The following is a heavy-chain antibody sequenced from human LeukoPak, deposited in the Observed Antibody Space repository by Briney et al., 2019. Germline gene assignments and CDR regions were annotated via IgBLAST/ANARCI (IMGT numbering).Heavy chain of an antibody. J-gene: IGHJ4*02. CDR2: IGTAGDT. Sequence: PGGSLRLSCAASGFTFSNYDMHWARQATGKGLEWGSAIGTAGDTYYSGSVKGRFTISRENAKNSLYLQMNSLKAGDTAVYYCARGGWFGELLRPFDYWGQGSLVTVSS. CDR3: ARGGWFGELLRPFDY. V-gene: IGHV3-13*01. D-gene: IGHD3-10*01. CDR1: GFTFSNYD.